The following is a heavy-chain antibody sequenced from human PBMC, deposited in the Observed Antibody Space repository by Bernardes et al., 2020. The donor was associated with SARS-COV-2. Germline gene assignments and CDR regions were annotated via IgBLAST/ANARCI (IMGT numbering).Heavy chain of an antibody. V-gene: IGHV4-34*01. Sequence: SETLSLTCSVSAGAFNKYHWNWIRLSPGKGLQWIGQITDRGTTAYKSSLRDRVSISMDKSRRQFSLQLKSVSAADTGVYFCAGGRDETVMVVVIAWQLSYLDHWGQGTLVTVAP. CDR2: ITDRGTT. CDR3: AGGRDETVMVVVIAWQLSYLDH. J-gene: IGHJ4*02. D-gene: IGHD2-21*01. CDR1: AGAFNKYH.